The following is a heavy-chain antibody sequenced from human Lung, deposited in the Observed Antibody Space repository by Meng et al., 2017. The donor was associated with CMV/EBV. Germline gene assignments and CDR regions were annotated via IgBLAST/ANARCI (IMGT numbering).Heavy chain of an antibody. V-gene: IGHV3-30*02. CDR2: SRNDGTTK. CDR1: GFSFDNRF. Sequence: SWAASGFSFDNRFMHLVRQTPGKGQGLVAFSRNDGTTKFYGDSVKGRCTISRDNSKNTVYLQMNRRRPEETVVYYCDNGLLLFGGANEYFDSWGQGTLVTVSS. J-gene: IGHJ4*01. CDR3: DNGLLLFGGANEYFDS. D-gene: IGHD3-16*01.